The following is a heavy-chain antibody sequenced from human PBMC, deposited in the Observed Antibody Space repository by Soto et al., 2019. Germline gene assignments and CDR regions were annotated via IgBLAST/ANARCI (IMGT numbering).Heavy chain of an antibody. CDR2: ISAYNGNT. D-gene: IGHD3-10*01. CDR1: GYTFTSYG. Sequence: ASVKVSCKASGYTFTSYGISWVRQAPGQGLEWMGWISAYNGNTNYAQKLQGGVTMTTDTSTSTAYMELRSLRSDDTAVYYCARDPNTIWFGELAYFDYWGQGTLVTVSS. J-gene: IGHJ4*02. CDR3: ARDPNTIWFGELAYFDY. V-gene: IGHV1-18*01.